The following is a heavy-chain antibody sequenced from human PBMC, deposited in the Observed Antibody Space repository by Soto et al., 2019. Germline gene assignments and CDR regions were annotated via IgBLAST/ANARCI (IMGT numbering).Heavy chain of an antibody. V-gene: IGHV3-23*01. D-gene: IGHD2-15*01. J-gene: IGHJ3*02. CDR1: GFIFGNYM. CDR2: IRDGGEST. Sequence: EVQLLESGGGLVQPGESLRLSCAFSGFIFGNYMMTWVRQAPGKGLEWVSTIRDGGESTYYADSVKGRFTISRDNSKNTLYLQMDSLGGEDTAVYYCAPHVHCSGGSCHYDAFDIRGQGTMVTLSS. CDR3: APHVHCSGGSCHYDAFDI.